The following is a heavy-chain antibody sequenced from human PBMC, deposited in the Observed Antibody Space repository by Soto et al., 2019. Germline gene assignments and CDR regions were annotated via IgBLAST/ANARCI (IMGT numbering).Heavy chain of an antibody. CDR3: ARDLSPSQYIPYGY. V-gene: IGHV1-3*01. CDR1: GYTFTSYA. Sequence: GASVKVSCKASGYTFTSYAMHWVRQAPGQRPEWMGWINAGNGNTKYSQKFQGRVTITRDTSASTAYMELSSLRSEDTAVYYCARDLSPSQYIPYGYWGQGTLVTVSS. CDR2: INAGNGNT. D-gene: IGHD4-17*01. J-gene: IGHJ4*02.